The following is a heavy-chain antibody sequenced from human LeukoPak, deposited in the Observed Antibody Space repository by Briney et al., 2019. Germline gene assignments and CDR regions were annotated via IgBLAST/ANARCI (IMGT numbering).Heavy chain of an antibody. J-gene: IGHJ4*02. Sequence: PGGSLRLSCAASGFTFSSYAMSWVRQAPGKGLEWVSAISGSGGSTYYADSVKGRFTISRDNSKNTLYLQMNSLRAEDTAVYYCVKAITIFGVVNYWGQGTLVTVSS. CDR2: ISGSGGST. V-gene: IGHV3-23*01. CDR3: VKAITIFGVVNY. D-gene: IGHD3-3*01. CDR1: GFTFSSYA.